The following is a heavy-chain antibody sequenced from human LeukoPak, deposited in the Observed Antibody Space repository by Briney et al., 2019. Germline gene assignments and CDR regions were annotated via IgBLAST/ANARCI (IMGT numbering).Heavy chain of an antibody. V-gene: IGHV4-39*07. CDR2: ISCSGST. CDR3: ARGKVTMVRGVIIFRGGDYYYYMDV. Sequence: SETLSLTCTVSGGSISGYSWGWIRLPPGKGLEWIGSISCSGSTYYNPSLKSRVTMSVDTSKNQFSLYLDSVTAADTAVYYCARGKVTMVRGVIIFRGGDYYYYMDVWGKGTTVTISS. CDR1: GGSISGYS. D-gene: IGHD3-10*01. J-gene: IGHJ6*03.